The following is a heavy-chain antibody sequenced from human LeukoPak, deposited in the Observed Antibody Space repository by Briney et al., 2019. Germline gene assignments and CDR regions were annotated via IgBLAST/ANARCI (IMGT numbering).Heavy chain of an antibody. V-gene: IGHV4-4*02. J-gene: IGHJ3*02. CDR2: IYHSGST. CDR3: ATRPAAFDI. CDR1: GGSISSTNC. D-gene: IGHD1-14*01. Sequence: SETLSLTCALSGGSISSTNCWSWVRQPPGKGLEWIGEIYHSGSTHYNPSLKSRVTMPLDKSKNQFSLELTSVTAADTAVYYCATRPAAFDIWGRGTMVAVSS.